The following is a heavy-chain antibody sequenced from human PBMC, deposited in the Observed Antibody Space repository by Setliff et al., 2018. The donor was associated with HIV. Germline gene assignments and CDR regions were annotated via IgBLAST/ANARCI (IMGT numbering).Heavy chain of an antibody. D-gene: IGHD6-19*01. J-gene: IGHJ4*02. V-gene: IGHV4-61*09. Sequence: PSETLSLTCTVSGGSISSGSYYWSWIRQPAGKGLEWIGHIYTSGSTNYNPSLKSRVTISVDTSKNQFSLKLSSVTAADTAVYYCASVPVAGMVPNYWGQGTLVTVSS. CDR1: GGSISSGSYY. CDR2: IYTSGST. CDR3: ASVPVAGMVPNY.